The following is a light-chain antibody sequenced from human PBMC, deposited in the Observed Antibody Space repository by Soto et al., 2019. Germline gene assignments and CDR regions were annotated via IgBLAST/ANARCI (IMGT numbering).Light chain of an antibody. Sequence: QLVLAQPPSASGTPGQRVTISCSGGSSNIGSSYVYWYQQLPGAAPQLLIYSTNQRPSGVPDRFSGSKSGTSASLAISGLRSEDEADYYCAAWDDSLSSVVFGGGTKLTVL. CDR1: SSNIGSSY. CDR2: STN. J-gene: IGLJ2*01. V-gene: IGLV1-47*01. CDR3: AAWDDSLSSVV.